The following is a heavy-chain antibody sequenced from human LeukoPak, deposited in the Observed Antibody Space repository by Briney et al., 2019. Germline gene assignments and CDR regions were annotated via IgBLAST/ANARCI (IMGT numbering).Heavy chain of an antibody. D-gene: IGHD3-10*01. Sequence: DGSEKYYVDSVKGRFTISRDNAKNSLYLQMNSLRAEDTAVYYCARGTSYYPEYYYYGMDVWGQGTTVTVSS. CDR2: DGSEK. V-gene: IGHV3-7*01. CDR3: ARGTSYYPEYYYYGMDV. J-gene: IGHJ6*02.